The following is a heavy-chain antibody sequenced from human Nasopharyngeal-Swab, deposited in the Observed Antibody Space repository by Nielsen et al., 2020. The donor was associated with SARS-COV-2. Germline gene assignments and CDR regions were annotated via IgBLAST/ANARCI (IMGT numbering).Heavy chain of an antibody. CDR2: ISYDGSNK. CDR1: GFTFSSYA. J-gene: IGHJ4*02. V-gene: IGHV3-30-3*01. CDR3: AREKSIDEVRVTAMPYYFDY. Sequence: LKISCVASGFTFSSYAMHWVRQAPGKGLVWVAVISYDGSNKYYADSVKGRFTVSRDNSKNTLYLQMNSLRAEDTAVYYCAREKSIDEVRVTAMPYYFDYWGQGTLVTVSS. D-gene: IGHD2-21*02.